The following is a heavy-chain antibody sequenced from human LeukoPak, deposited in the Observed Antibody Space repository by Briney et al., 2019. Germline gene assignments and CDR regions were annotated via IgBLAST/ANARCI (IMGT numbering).Heavy chain of an antibody. D-gene: IGHD3-22*01. CDR2: IFYSGST. V-gene: IGHV4-31*03. CDR1: GGSISSGGYY. CDR3: ARGRYYDSSGYYYFDY. Sequence: SETLSLTCTVSGGSISSGGYYWSWIRQHPGKGLEWIGYIFYSGSTYYNPSLKSRVTISVDTSKNQFSLKLSSVTAADTAVYYCARGRYYDSSGYYYFDYWGQGTLVTASS. J-gene: IGHJ4*02.